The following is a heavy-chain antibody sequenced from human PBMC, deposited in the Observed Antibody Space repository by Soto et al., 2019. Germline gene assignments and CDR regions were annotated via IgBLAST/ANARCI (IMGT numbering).Heavy chain of an antibody. Sequence: LRLSCAASGFTFSSYAMHWVRQAPGKGLEWVAVISYDGSNKYYADSVKGRFTISRDNSKNTLYLQMNSLRAEDTAVCYCASLGMGYYYDSSGYTNDYWGQGTLVTVSS. CDR3: ASLGMGYYYDSSGYTNDY. D-gene: IGHD3-22*01. J-gene: IGHJ4*02. V-gene: IGHV3-30-3*01. CDR1: GFTFSSYA. CDR2: ISYDGSNK.